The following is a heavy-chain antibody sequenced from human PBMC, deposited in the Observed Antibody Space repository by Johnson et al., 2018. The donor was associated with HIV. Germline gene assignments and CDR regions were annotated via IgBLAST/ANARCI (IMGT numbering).Heavy chain of an antibody. J-gene: IGHJ3*02. CDR3: ARAGIVFDI. Sequence: MQLVESGGGVVRPGGSLRLSCAASGFTFDDYGMSWIRQAPGKGLEWVSYISSSGSTIYYADSVKGRFTISRDNAKDTLYLQLNSLTAEDTAVYYCARAGIVFDIWGQGTMVTVSS. V-gene: IGHV3-48*04. D-gene: IGHD2-15*01. CDR2: ISSSGSTI. CDR1: GFTFDDYG.